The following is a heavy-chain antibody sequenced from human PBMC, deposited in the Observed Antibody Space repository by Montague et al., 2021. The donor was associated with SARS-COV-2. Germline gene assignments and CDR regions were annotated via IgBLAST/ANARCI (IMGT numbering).Heavy chain of an antibody. J-gene: IGHJ6*02. V-gene: IGHV4-59*01. D-gene: IGHD6-19*01. CDR1: GGSISSYY. CDR3: ARAIGSMYSSGWYYYYDGMDV. CDR2: IYHSGST. Sequence: SETLSLTCTVSGGSISSYYWSWIRQPPGKGLEWIGYIYHSGSTNYNPSLKSRVTTSVDTSKNQFSLKLTSVTAADTAVYYCARAIGSMYSSGWYYYYDGMDVWGQGTTVTVSS.